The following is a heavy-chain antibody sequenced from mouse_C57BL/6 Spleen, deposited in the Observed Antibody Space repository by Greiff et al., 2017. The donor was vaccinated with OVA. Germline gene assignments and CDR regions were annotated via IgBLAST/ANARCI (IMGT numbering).Heavy chain of an antibody. V-gene: IGHV5-4*03. J-gene: IGHJ1*03. CDR1: GFTFSSYA. D-gene: IGHD1-1*01. Sequence: EVKLMESGGGLVKPGGSLKLSCAASGFTFSSYAMSWVRQTPEKRLEWVATISDGGSYTYYPDNVKGRFTISRDNAKNNLYLQMSHLKSEDTAMYYCARRYYGSSYWYFDVWGTGTTVTVSS. CDR2: ISDGGSYT. CDR3: ARRYYGSSYWYFDV.